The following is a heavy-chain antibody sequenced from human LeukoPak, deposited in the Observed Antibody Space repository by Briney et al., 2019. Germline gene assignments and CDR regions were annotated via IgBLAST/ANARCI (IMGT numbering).Heavy chain of an antibody. J-gene: IGHJ4*02. V-gene: IGHV1-8*02. CDR1: GYTFTGYY. Sequence: ASVKVSCKASGYTFTGYYMHWVRQATGQGLEWMGWMNPNSGNTGYAQKFQGRVTMTRNTSISTAYMELSSLRSEDTAVYYCARGKPKRWLQPGKDYWGQGTLVTVSS. CDR3: ARGKPKRWLQPGKDY. CDR2: MNPNSGNT. D-gene: IGHD5-24*01.